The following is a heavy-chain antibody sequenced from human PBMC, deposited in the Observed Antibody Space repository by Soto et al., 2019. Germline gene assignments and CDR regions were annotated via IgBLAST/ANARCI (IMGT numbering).Heavy chain of an antibody. V-gene: IGHV3-73*01. CDR1: GFTFSGSA. D-gene: IGHD3-9*01. Sequence: PGGSLRLSCAVSGFTFSGSAMHWVRQASGKGLGWVGRIRSKANSYATAYAASVKGRFTISRDDSKNTAYLQMNSLKTEDTAVYYCTSRDDILTGFRIWGQGTMVTVSS. J-gene: IGHJ3*02. CDR3: TSRDDILTGFRI. CDR2: IRSKANSYAT.